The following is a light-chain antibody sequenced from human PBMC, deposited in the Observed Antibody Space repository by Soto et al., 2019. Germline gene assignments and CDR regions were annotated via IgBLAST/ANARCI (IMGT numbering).Light chain of an antibody. CDR1: QSVSTN. CDR3: QQRSNWPPLT. Sequence: EIVMTQSPATLSVYAGERATLSCRTSQSVSTNLAWYQQKPGQAPRLLIYDASNRATGIPARFSGNGSGTDFTLTISSLEPEDFGVYYCQQRSNWPPLTFGGGTRWIS. V-gene: IGKV3-11*01. CDR2: DAS. J-gene: IGKJ4*01.